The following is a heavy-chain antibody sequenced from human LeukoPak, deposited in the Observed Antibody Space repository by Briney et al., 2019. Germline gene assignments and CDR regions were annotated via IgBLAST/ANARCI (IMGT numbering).Heavy chain of an antibody. CDR2: IYPGDSDT. CDR1: GYSFTSYW. V-gene: IGHV5-51*01. CDR3: ARFEGEAAAGYYFDY. Sequence: GESLKISCKGSGYSFTSYWIGWGRQMPGKSLGWMGIIYPGDSDTRYSPSFQGQVTISADKSISTAYLQWSSLKASGTAMYYCARFEGEAAAGYYFDYWGQGTLVTVSS. D-gene: IGHD6-13*01. J-gene: IGHJ4*02.